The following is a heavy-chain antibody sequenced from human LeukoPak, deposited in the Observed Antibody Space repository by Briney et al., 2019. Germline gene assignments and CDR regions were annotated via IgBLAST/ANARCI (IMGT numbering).Heavy chain of an antibody. Sequence: SETLSLTCTVSGGSISSSSYYWGWIRQPPGKGLEWIGSIYYSGSTYYNPSLKSRVTISVDTSKNQFSLKLSSVTAAGTAVYYCASGRYGDIFDYWGQGTLVTVSS. CDR2: IYYSGST. D-gene: IGHD4-17*01. J-gene: IGHJ4*02. CDR3: ASGRYGDIFDY. V-gene: IGHV4-39*07. CDR1: GGSISSSSYY.